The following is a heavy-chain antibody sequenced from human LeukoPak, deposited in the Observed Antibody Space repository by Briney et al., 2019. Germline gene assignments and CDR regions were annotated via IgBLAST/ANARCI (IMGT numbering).Heavy chain of an antibody. CDR1: GYTFTSYD. J-gene: IGHJ4*02. D-gene: IGHD5-18*01. CDR3: ARTRGYSYGYSDY. CDR2: MNPNSGNA. Sequence: ASVKVSCKASGYTFTSYDINWVRQATGQGLEWMGWMNPNSGNAGYAQKFQGRVTMTRNTSISTAYMELSSLRSEDTAVYYCARTRGYSYGYSDYWGQGTLVTVSS. V-gene: IGHV1-8*01.